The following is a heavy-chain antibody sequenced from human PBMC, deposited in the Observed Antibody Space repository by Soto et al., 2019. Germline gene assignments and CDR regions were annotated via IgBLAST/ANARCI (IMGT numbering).Heavy chain of an antibody. D-gene: IGHD3-10*01. CDR1: GGSLRGYY. CDR2: INHSGST. CDR3: ARDYYGSGSYLRYYYYGMDV. V-gene: IGHV4-34*01. Sequence: ETLSLTGAVYGGSLRGYYWSWIRQPPWKGLEWIGEINHSGSTNYNPSLKSRVTISVDTSKNQFSLKLSSVTAADTAVYYCARDYYGSGSYLRYYYYGMDVWGQGTTVTVSS. J-gene: IGHJ6*02.